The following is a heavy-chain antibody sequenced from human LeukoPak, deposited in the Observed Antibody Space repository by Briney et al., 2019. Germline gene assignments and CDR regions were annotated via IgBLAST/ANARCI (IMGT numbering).Heavy chain of an antibody. J-gene: IGHJ4*02. D-gene: IGHD1/OR15-1a*01. CDR3: ARDGTTEQLDY. V-gene: IGHV3-30-3*01. Sequence: PGGSLRLSCAASGFTFSSYAMHWVRQAPGKGLEWVAVISYDGSNKYYADSVKGRLTISRDNSKNTLYLQMNSLRAEDTAVYYCARDGTTEQLDYWGQGTLVTVSS. CDR1: GFTFSSYA. CDR2: ISYDGSNK.